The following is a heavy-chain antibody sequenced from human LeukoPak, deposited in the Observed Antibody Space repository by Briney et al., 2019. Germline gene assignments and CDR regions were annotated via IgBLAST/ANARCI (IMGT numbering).Heavy chain of an antibody. CDR2: ISWDGGST. Sequence: PGGSLRLSCAASGFTFDDYAMHWVRQAPGKGLEWVSLISWDGGSTYYADSVKGRFTISRDNSKNSLYLQMNSLRAEDTAMYYCAGQTGVFRDAFDIWGQGTMVTVSS. V-gene: IGHV3-43D*03. D-gene: IGHD3-3*01. CDR1: GFTFDDYA. CDR3: AGQTGVFRDAFDI. J-gene: IGHJ3*02.